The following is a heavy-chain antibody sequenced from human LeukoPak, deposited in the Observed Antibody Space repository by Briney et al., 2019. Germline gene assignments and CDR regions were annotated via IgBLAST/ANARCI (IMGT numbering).Heavy chain of an antibody. CDR1: GGSISSSHW. J-gene: IGHJ2*01. Sequence: PSETLSLTCDVSGGSISSSHWWTWVRQPPGKGLEWIGEIYHRGSTDYNPSLKSRVTISLDTSKNQFSLKLTSVTAADTAVYYCARGQMTRSWYFDLWGRSTLVTVSS. CDR2: IYHRGST. D-gene: IGHD5-24*01. CDR3: ARGQMTRSWYFDL. V-gene: IGHV4-4*02.